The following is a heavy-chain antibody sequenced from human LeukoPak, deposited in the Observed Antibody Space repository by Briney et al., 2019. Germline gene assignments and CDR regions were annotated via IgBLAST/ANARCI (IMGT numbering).Heavy chain of an antibody. Sequence: GGSLRLSCAASGFTFSSYAMSWVRQAPGKGLEWVLAISGSGGSTYYADSVKGRFTISRDNSKNTLYLQMNSLRAEDTAVYYCAKGGFYCTNGVCYSPHAEYFQHWGQGTLVTVSS. D-gene: IGHD2-8*01. J-gene: IGHJ1*01. CDR1: GFTFSSYA. CDR3: AKGGFYCTNGVCYSPHAEYFQH. CDR2: ISGSGGST. V-gene: IGHV3-23*01.